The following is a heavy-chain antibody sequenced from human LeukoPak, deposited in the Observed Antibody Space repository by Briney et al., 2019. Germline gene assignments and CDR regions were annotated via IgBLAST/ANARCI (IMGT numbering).Heavy chain of an antibody. D-gene: IGHD6-19*01. CDR3: ARGGSGWYEGDY. V-gene: IGHV3-48*02. CDR1: GHPFSSYS. CDR2: FRSSSSPI. J-gene: IGHJ4*02. Sequence: GGSLRLSCAASGHPFSSYSMHWVRKARGKGVEGFSYFRSSSSPIYYADSVKRRFTISRDNAKNSLYLQMNSLRDEDTAVYYCARGGSGWYEGDYWGQGTLVTVSS.